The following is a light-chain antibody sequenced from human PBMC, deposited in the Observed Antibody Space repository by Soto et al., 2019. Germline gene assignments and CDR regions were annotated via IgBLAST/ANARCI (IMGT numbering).Light chain of an antibody. CDR2: EVT. V-gene: IGLV2-8*01. Sequence: QSALTQPPSASGSPGQSVTISCTGTSSDVGGYNYVSWYQQHPGKAPKLMIYEVTKRPSGVPDRFSGSKSGNTASLTVSGLQAADEADYYCSSYAYSNNSFQSMVFGGGTKLTVL. CDR3: SSYAYSNNSFQSMV. J-gene: IGLJ2*01. CDR1: SSDVGGYNY.